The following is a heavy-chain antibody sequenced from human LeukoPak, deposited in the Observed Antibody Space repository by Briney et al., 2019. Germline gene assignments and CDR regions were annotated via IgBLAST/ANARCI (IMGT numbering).Heavy chain of an antibody. J-gene: IGHJ2*01. CDR1: GFTFSNAW. V-gene: IGHV3-15*01. D-gene: IGHD2-2*01. CDR3: TTGPLPAAIHWYFDL. Sequence: GGSLRLSCAASGFTFSNAWMSWVRQALGKGLEWVGRIKSKTDGGTTDYAAPVKGRFTISRDDSKNTLYLQMNSLKTEDTAVYYCTTGPLPAAIHWYFDLWGRGTLVTVSS. CDR2: IKSKTDGGTT.